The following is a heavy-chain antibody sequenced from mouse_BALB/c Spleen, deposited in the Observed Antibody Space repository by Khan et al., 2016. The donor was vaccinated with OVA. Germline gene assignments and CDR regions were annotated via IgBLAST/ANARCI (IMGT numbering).Heavy chain of an antibody. D-gene: IGHD2-4*01. V-gene: IGHV2-2*02. Sequence: QVQLKESGPGLVQPSQSLSITCTVSGFSLTNYSVHWVRQSPGKGLEWLGVIWSAGSTAYNAAFISRLTIRKDNSRSQVFFKMNSLQPNDTAMYYCARRGYDYGRGALFAYWGQGTLVTVSA. CDR2: IWSAGST. J-gene: IGHJ3*01. CDR3: ARRGYDYGRGALFAY. CDR1: GFSLTNYS.